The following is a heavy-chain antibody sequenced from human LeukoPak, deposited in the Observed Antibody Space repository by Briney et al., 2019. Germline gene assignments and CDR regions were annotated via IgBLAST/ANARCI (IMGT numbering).Heavy chain of an antibody. Sequence: GESLKISCKGSGYSFTSYWIGWVRQMPGKGLEWMGIIYPGDSDTRYSPSFQGQVTISADKSISTAYLQWSSLKAPDTAMYYCARHTRYCSGGSCYVSYYFDYWGQGTLVTVSS. V-gene: IGHV5-51*01. CDR3: ARHTRYCSGGSCYVSYYFDY. CDR2: IYPGDSDT. J-gene: IGHJ4*02. CDR1: GYSFTSYW. D-gene: IGHD2-15*01.